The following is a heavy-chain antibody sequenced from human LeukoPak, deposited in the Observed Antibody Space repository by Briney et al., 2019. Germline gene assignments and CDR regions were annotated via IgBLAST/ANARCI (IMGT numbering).Heavy chain of an antibody. Sequence: TGGSLRLSCAASRFTFTSYAMHWVRQAPGKGLEWVAVISYDGSNKYYADFVKGRFTFSRDNSKNTVHLQMNSLRAEDTAVYYCARGRSRERAYGMDVWGPGTTVTVSS. CDR3: ARGRSRERAYGMDV. V-gene: IGHV3-30-3*01. CDR1: RFTFTSYA. J-gene: IGHJ6*02. D-gene: IGHD6-6*01. CDR2: ISYDGSNK.